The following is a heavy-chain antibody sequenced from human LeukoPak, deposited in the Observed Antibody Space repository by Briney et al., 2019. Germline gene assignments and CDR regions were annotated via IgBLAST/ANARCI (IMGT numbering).Heavy chain of an antibody. Sequence: GGSLRLSCAASGFTFSSYGMHWVRHAPSKGLECVAFIRYDGSNKYYADSVKGRFTISRDNSKNTLYLQMNSLRAEDTAVYYCAKVGYYYGSGSYGYFDYWGQGTLVTVSS. J-gene: IGHJ4*02. CDR3: AKVGYYYGSGSYGYFDY. CDR1: GFTFSSYG. CDR2: IRYDGSNK. D-gene: IGHD3-10*01. V-gene: IGHV3-30*02.